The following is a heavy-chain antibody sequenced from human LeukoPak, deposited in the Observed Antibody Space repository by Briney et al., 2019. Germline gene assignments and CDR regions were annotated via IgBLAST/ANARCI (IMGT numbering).Heavy chain of an antibody. CDR1: GYTFTGYY. CDR2: INPNSGGT. Sequence: ALVKVSCKASGYTFTGYYMHWVRQAPGQGLEWMGWINPNSGGTNYAQKFQGRVTMTRDTSISTAYMELSRLRSDDTAVYYCARGLYYYDSSGYGYYFDYWGQGTLVTVSS. CDR3: ARGLYYYDSSGYGYYFDY. D-gene: IGHD3-22*01. V-gene: IGHV1-2*02. J-gene: IGHJ4*02.